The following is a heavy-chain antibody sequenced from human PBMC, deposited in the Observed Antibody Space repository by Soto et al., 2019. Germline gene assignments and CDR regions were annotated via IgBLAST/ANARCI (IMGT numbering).Heavy chain of an antibody. CDR1: GFTFSNAW. V-gene: IGHV3-15*07. J-gene: IGHJ6*02. Sequence: GGSLRLSCAASGFTFSNAWMNWVRQAPGKGLEWVGCIKSKTDGGTTDYAAPVKGRFTISRDDSKNTLYLQMNSLKTEDTAVYYCTTGGPDFWSGYYGAWGYYYGVDVWGQGTTVTVSS. CDR3: TTGGPDFWSGYYGAWGYYYGVDV. D-gene: IGHD3-3*01. CDR2: IKSKTDGGTT.